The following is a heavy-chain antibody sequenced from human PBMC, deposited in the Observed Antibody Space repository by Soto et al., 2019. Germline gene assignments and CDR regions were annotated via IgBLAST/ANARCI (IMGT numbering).Heavy chain of an antibody. J-gene: IGHJ4*02. CDR3: ASTSVGVVPAAMPRLDY. CDR2: ISGSGGST. V-gene: IGHV3-23*01. CDR1: GFTFSSYA. D-gene: IGHD2-2*01. Sequence: GGSLRLSCAASGFTFSSYAMSWVRQAPGKGLELVSAISGSGGSTYYADSVKGRFTISRDNSKNTLYLQMNSLRAEDTAVYYCASTSVGVVPAAMPRLDYWGQGTLVTVSS.